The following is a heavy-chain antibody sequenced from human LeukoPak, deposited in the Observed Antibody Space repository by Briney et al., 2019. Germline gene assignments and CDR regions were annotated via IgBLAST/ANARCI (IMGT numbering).Heavy chain of an antibody. CDR3: ARDGGSESYALDY. CDR1: GFTFSRYG. Sequence: GGSLRLSCAASGFTFSRYGFHWVRQAPGKGLEWVAFISDSGGDKWFGDSVKGRFTISRDKSKNTVSLQMSSLRVEDTAVYYCARDGGSESYALDYWGQETLVTVST. J-gene: IGHJ4*02. CDR2: ISDSGGDK. V-gene: IGHV3-30*02. D-gene: IGHD3-10*01.